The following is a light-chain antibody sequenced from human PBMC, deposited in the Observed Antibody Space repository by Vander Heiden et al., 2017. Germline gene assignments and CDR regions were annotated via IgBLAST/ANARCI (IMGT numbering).Light chain of an antibody. J-gene: IGKJ4*01. V-gene: IGKV3-15*01. Sequence: IIITQSPATLSVSPGERATLSCRASQSVSSCFAWYQQRPGQAPRLLIHDTSNRAPGIPARFSGSGSGTEFTLTISSLQSEDFAVYYCQQYKAWPLTFGGGTKVEIK. CDR3: QQYKAWPLT. CDR2: DTS. CDR1: QSVSSC.